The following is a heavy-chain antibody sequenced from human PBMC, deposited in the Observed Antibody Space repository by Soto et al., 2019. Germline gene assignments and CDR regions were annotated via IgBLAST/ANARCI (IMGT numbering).Heavy chain of an antibody. CDR1: GFTFSGSA. V-gene: IGHV3-73*01. D-gene: IGHD3-10*01. J-gene: IGHJ5*02. CDR3: TRRDFYYYGSGSTPGFDP. CDR2: IRSKANSYAT. Sequence: GGSLRLSCAASGFTFSGSAMRWVRQASGKGLEWVGRIRSKANSYATAYAASVKGRFTISRDDSKNTAYLQMNSLKTEDTAVYYCTRRDFYYYGSGSTPGFDPWGQGTLVTVSS.